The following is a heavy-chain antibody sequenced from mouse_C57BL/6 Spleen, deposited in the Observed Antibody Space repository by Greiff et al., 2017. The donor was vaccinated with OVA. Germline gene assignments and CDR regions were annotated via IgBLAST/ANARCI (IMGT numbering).Heavy chain of an antibody. J-gene: IGHJ2*01. CDR1: GYAFSSSW. V-gene: IGHV1-80*01. CDR3: ARGEPYFDD. Sequence: VQLQQSGAELVKPGASVKISCKASGYAFSSSWMNWVKQRPGKGLEWIGQIYPGDGDTNYNGKFKGKATLTADKSSSTAYMQLSSLTSEDSAVYFCARGEPYFDDWGQGTTLTVSS. CDR2: IYPGDGDT.